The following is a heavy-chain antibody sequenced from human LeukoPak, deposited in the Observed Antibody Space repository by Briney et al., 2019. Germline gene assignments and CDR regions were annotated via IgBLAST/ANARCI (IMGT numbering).Heavy chain of an antibody. J-gene: IGHJ3*02. V-gene: IGHV3-15*01. CDR1: GFTFGDYA. CDR2: IKSKTDGGTT. D-gene: IGHD5-24*01. Sequence: GGSLRLSCTASGFTFGDYAMSWVRQAPGKGLEWVGRIKSKTDGGTTDYAAPVKGRFTISRDDSKNTLYLQMNSLKTEDTAVYYCTTSVRWLHGAFDIWGQGTMVTVSS. CDR3: TTSVRWLHGAFDI.